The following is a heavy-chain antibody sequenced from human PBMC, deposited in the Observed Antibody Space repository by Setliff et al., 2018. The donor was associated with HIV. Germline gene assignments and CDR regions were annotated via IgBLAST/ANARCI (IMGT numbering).Heavy chain of an antibody. CDR3: ARGSSTVYNYYMDV. Sequence: PSETLSLTCAVSGGSISSDAYYWSWIRQCPGKGLGWIGYIYYSGSTYYNPSLKSRITISVDSSKNQLSLKLSSVTAADTAVYYCARGSSTVYNYYMDVWGKGTTVTVSS. CDR2: IYYSGST. J-gene: IGHJ6*03. D-gene: IGHD1-26*01. CDR1: GGSISSDAYY. V-gene: IGHV4-31*11.